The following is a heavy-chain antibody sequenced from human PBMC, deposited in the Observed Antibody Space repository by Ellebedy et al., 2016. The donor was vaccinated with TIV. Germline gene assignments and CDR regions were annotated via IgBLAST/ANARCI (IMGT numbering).Heavy chain of an antibody. Sequence: GESLKISCAASGFTSSNFWMSWVRQAPGKGLEWVANLNQDGSEKYCVDSVKGRFIISRDNAKNSLYLQMDSLRAEATAVYYGARGSGREWFDPWGQGTLVTVSS. J-gene: IGHJ5*02. CDR2: LNQDGSEK. CDR1: GFTSSNFW. D-gene: IGHD3-10*01. V-gene: IGHV3-7*04. CDR3: ARGSGREWFDP.